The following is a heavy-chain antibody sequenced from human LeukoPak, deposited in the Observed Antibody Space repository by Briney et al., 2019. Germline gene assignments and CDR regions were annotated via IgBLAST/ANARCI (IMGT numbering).Heavy chain of an antibody. D-gene: IGHD3-10*01. CDR3: ARAGPARSVTSTQSGKYFDY. CDR2: INPNSGGT. Sequence: ASVKVSCKASGYTFTGYYMQWVRQAPGQGLEWMGWINPNSGGTNYAQKFQGRVTMTRDTSISTAYMELSRLRSDDTAVYYCARAGPARSVTSTQSGKYFDYWGQGTLVTVSS. J-gene: IGHJ4*02. V-gene: IGHV1-2*02. CDR1: GYTFTGYY.